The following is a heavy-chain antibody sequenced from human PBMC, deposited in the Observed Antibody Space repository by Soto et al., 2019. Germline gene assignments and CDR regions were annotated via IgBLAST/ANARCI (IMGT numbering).Heavy chain of an antibody. Sequence: GGSLRLSCAASGFTFSSYWMSWVRQAPGKGLEWVANIKQDGSEKYYVDSVKGRFTISRDNSKNTLYLQMNSLRAEDTAVYYCAKAMGGYYYDSSGYSPYYGMDVWGQGTTVTVSS. CDR3: AKAMGGYYYDSSGYSPYYGMDV. CDR1: GFTFSSYW. V-gene: IGHV3-7*01. CDR2: IKQDGSEK. D-gene: IGHD3-22*01. J-gene: IGHJ6*02.